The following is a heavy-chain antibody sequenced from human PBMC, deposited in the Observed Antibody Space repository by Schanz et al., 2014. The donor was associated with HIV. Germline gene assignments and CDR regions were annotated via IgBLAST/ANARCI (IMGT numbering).Heavy chain of an antibody. D-gene: IGHD6-6*01. CDR3: ASTEFPYSSSSDYYYGMDV. CDR1: GFTVSSIY. Sequence: EVQLVETGGRLIQPGGSLRLSCAASGFTVSSIYMSWVRQAPGRGLEWVSVIYSGGTTYYADSVKGRFTISRDNSKNTLYLQMNSLRAGDTAVYYCASTEFPYSSSSDYYYGMDVWGQGTTVTVSS. V-gene: IGHV3-53*02. J-gene: IGHJ6*02. CDR2: IYSGGTT.